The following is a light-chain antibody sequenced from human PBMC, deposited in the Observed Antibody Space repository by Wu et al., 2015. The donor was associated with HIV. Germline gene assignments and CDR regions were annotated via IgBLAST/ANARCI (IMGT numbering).Light chain of an antibody. V-gene: IGKV1-5*03. CDR2: KAS. Sequence: DIQMTQSPSILSGSVGDRVTITCRASQSISTSLAWYQQKPGKAPNLLIYKASSLESGVPSRFSGSGSGTEFTLTISSLQPDDFATYYCQQYNSYWTFGQGTKVEIK. CDR1: QSISTS. J-gene: IGKJ1*01. CDR3: QQYNSYWT.